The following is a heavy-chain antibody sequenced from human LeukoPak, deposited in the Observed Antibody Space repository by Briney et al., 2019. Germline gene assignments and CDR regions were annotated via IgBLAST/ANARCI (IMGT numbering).Heavy chain of an antibody. CDR3: AKGDVSVTREFDY. CDR2: ISSGSSNI. V-gene: IGHV3-21*05. J-gene: IGHJ4*02. D-gene: IGHD7-27*01. Sequence: GGSLRLSCAASGFTFSSYEMNWVRQAPGKGLEWVSYISSGSSNIYYADSVKGRFTISRDNAQNSLYLQMNSLRAEDTAVYYCAKGDVSVTREFDYWGQGTLVTVSS. CDR1: GFTFSSYE.